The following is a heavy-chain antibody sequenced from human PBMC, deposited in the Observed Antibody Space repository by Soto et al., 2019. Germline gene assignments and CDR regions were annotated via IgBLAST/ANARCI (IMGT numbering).Heavy chain of an antibody. V-gene: IGHV3-33*01. CDR2: VWYDGSNK. CDR3: KSGKDDAFDI. CDR1: GFTLNSYG. Sequence: GGSLRLSCVASGFTLNSYGMHWVRQAPGKGLEWVAVVWYDGSNKYYVDSVKGRFTISKDNSNNTLYLQMDSLRAEDTAVYYCKSGKDDAFDIWGRGTMVTVSS. J-gene: IGHJ3*02.